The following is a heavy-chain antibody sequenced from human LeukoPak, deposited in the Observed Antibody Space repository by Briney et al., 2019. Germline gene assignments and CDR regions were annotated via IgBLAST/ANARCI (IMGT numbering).Heavy chain of an antibody. Sequence: SETLSLTCTVSGGSISSSSYYWGWIRQPPGKGLEWIGSIYYSGSTYYNPSLKSRVTISVDTSKNQFSLKLSSVTAADTAVYYCARDRSPYSGGFDPWGQGTLVTVSS. D-gene: IGHD1-26*01. J-gene: IGHJ5*02. CDR3: ARDRSPYSGGFDP. CDR2: IYYSGST. CDR1: GGSISSSSYY. V-gene: IGHV4-39*07.